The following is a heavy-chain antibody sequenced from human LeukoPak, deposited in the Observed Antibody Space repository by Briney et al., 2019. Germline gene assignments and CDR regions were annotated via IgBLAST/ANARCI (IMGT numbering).Heavy chain of an antibody. CDR3: ATTDYCSGGSCYSDY. J-gene: IGHJ4*02. V-gene: IGHV4-34*01. D-gene: IGHD2-15*01. CDR1: GGSFSGYY. CDR2: INHSGST. Sequence: NPSETLSLTCAVYGGSFSGYYWSWIRQPPGKGLEWIGEINHSGSTNYNPSLKSRVTISVDTSKNQFSLKLSSVTAADTAVYYCATTDYCSGGSCYSDYWGQGTLVTVSS.